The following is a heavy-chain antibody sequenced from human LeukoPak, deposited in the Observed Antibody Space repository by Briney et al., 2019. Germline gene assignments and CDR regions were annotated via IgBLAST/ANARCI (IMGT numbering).Heavy chain of an antibody. CDR1: GYTFTSYD. CDR3: ARDNTYGDYEFDY. V-gene: IGHV7-4-1*02. CDR2: INTNTGNP. D-gene: IGHD4-17*01. Sequence: GASVKVSCKASGYTFTSYDINWVRQATGQGLEWMGWINTNTGNPTYAQGFTGRFVFSLDTSVSTAYLQISSLKAEDTAVYYCARDNTYGDYEFDYWGQGTLVTVSS. J-gene: IGHJ4*02.